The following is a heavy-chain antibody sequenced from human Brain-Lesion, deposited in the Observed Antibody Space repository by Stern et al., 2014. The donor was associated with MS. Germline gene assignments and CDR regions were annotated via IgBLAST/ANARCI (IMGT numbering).Heavy chain of an antibody. D-gene: IGHD1-26*01. V-gene: IGHV1-24*01. J-gene: IGHJ4*02. CDR2: FDPEDGET. Sequence: MQLVESGAEVKKPGASVKVSCKVSGYTLTELSMHWVRQAPRKGLEWMGGFDPEDGETIYAQKFQGRVPMTEDTSTATAYMELGSLRSEDTAVYYCATLSPGAGGNYYRHFDYWGRGTLVTVSS. CDR3: ATLSPGAGGNYYRHFDY. CDR1: GYTLTELS.